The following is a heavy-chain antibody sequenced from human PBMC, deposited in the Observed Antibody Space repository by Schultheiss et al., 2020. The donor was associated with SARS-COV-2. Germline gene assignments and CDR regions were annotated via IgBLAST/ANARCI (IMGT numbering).Heavy chain of an antibody. CDR1: GGSISSYY. Sequence: SETLSLTCTVSGGSISSYYWSWIRQPPGKGLEWIGYIYYSGSTYYNPSLKSRVTISVDTSKNQFSLKLSSVTAADTAVYYCASSSSSWLYYYYGMDVWGQGTTVTVSS. CDR2: IYYSGST. CDR3: ASSSSSWLYYYYGMDV. D-gene: IGHD6-13*01. J-gene: IGHJ6*02. V-gene: IGHV4-59*12.